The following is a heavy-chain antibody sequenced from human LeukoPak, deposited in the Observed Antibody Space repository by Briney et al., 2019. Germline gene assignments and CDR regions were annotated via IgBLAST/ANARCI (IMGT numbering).Heavy chain of an antibody. CDR1: GGSISSNTYF. D-gene: IGHD5/OR15-5a*01. CDR3: ATSDTVSTYNWFDP. V-gene: IGHV4-39*01. J-gene: IGHJ5*02. Sequence: SETLSLTCNVSGGSISSNTYFWGWIRRPPGKGLEWIGSIRYSGSTYYNPSLKSRVTISVDTSKNQFSLSLSSLTAADTAVYYCATSDTVSTYNWFDPWGQGTLVTVSS. CDR2: IRYSGST.